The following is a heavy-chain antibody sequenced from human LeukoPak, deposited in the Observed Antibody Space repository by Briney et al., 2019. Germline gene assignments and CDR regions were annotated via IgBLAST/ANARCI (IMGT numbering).Heavy chain of an antibody. J-gene: IGHJ3*02. CDR3: ARPSTYYYDSSGHGAFDI. CDR1: GGSISSGSYY. CDR2: IYTSGGT. Sequence: SETLSLTCTVSGGSISSGSYYWSWIRQPAGKGLEWIGRIYTSGGTNYNPSLKSRVTISVDTSKNQFSLKLSSVTAADTAVYYCARPSTYYYDSSGHGAFDIWGQGTMVTVSS. V-gene: IGHV4-61*02. D-gene: IGHD3-22*01.